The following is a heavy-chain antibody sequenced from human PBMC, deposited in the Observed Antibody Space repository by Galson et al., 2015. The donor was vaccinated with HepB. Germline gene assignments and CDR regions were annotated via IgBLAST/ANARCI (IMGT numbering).Heavy chain of an antibody. J-gene: IGHJ3*01. CDR2: IDWDDDK. CDR1: GFSLSTNGMR. V-gene: IGHV2-70*04. D-gene: IGHD1-26*01. CDR3: ARSSGSYYLDAFDV. Sequence: PALVKPTQTLTLTCTFSGFSLSTNGMRVSWIRRPPGKALEWLARIDWDDDKFYSTSLKTRLTISKDTSNSQVVLTMTNMDPVDTATYYCARSSGSYYLDAFDVWGQGTMVTVSS.